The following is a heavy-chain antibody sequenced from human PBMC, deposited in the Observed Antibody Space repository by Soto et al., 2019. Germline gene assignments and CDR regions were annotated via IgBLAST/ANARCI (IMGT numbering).Heavy chain of an antibody. V-gene: IGHV4-34*01. D-gene: IGHD4-4*01. CDR3: ARSVPTGHNWFDP. CDR1: GGSFSGYY. Sequence: SETLSLTCAVYGGSFSGYYWSWIRQPPGKGLEWIGEINHSGSTNYNPSLKSRVTISVDTSKNQFSLKLSSVTAADTAVYYCARSVPTGHNWFDPWGQGTLVTVSS. J-gene: IGHJ5*02. CDR2: INHSGST.